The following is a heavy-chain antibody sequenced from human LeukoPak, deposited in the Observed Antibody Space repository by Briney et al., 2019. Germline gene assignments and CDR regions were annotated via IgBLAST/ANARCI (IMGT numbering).Heavy chain of an antibody. J-gene: IGHJ4*02. V-gene: IGHV3-23*01. Sequence: GGSLRLSCAASGFTFSSYSMNWVRQAPGRGLEWVSSVDGGGGGTYYADSVKGRFTISRDNSKDTLYLQMNGLRAEDTAVYFCAKQSAGSAAWYSLHYDFWGQGTLVTVSS. CDR2: VDGGGGGT. D-gene: IGHD6-13*01. CDR1: GFTFSSYS. CDR3: AKQSAGSAAWYSLHYDF.